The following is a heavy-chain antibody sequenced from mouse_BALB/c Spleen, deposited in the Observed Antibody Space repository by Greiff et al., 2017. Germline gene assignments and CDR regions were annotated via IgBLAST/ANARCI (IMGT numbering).Heavy chain of an antibody. CDR3: ARDDTTGKDYFDY. V-gene: IGHV1-31*01. CDR1: GYSFTGYY. D-gene: IGHD1-1*01. CDR2: INPYNGAT. J-gene: IGHJ2*01. Sequence: VQLQQSGPELVKPGASVKISCKASGYSFTGYYMHWVKQSHVKSLEWIGRINPYNGATSYNQNFKDKASLTVDKSSSTAYMELHSLTSEDSAVYYCARDDTTGKDYFDYWGQGTTLTVSS.